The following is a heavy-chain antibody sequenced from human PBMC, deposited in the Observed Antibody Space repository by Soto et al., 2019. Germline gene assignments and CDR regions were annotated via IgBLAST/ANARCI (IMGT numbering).Heavy chain of an antibody. CDR2: INAGNGNT. D-gene: IGHD2-2*01. Sequence: ASVKVSCKASGYTFTSYAMHWVRQAPGQRLEWMGWINAGNGNTKYSQKFQGRVTITRDTSASTAYMELSSLRSGDTAVYYCARGEYGIVVVPAAGVFFDYWGQGTLVTVSS. V-gene: IGHV1-3*01. CDR1: GYTFTSYA. CDR3: ARGEYGIVVVPAAGVFFDY. J-gene: IGHJ4*02.